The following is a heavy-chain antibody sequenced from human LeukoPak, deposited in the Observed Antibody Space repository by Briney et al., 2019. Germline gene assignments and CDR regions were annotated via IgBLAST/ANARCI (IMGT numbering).Heavy chain of an antibody. Sequence: GGSLGLSCAASGFTFSGYSMNGVGQAPGKGLEGVSSISSSSSYIYYADSVKGRFTISRDNAKNSLYLQMNSLRAEDTAVYYCAREGGDYYDNLDYWGQGTLVTVSS. CDR3: AREGGDYYDNLDY. D-gene: IGHD3-22*01. CDR1: GFTFSGYS. J-gene: IGHJ4*02. V-gene: IGHV3-21*01. CDR2: ISSSSSYI.